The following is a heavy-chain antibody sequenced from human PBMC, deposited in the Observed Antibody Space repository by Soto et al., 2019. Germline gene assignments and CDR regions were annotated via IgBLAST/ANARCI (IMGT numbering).Heavy chain of an antibody. D-gene: IGHD1-1*01. J-gene: IGHJ5*02. V-gene: IGHV1-69*02. CDR2: IIPILGIA. Sequence: SVKVSCKASGGTFSSYTISWVRQAPGQGLEWMGRIIPILGIANYAQKFQGRVTITADKSTSTAYMELSSLRSEDTAVYYCARGTREYNWFDPWGQGTLVTVSS. CDR3: ARGTREYNWFDP. CDR1: GGTFSSYT.